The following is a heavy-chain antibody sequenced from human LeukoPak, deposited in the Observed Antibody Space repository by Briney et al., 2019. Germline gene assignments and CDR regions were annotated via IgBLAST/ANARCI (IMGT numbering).Heavy chain of an antibody. Sequence: ASVKVSCKASGYTFTSYDINWARQATGQGLEWMGWMNPNSGNTGYAQKFQGRVTITRNTSISTAYMELSSLRSEDTAVYYCARGPWAGTIDAENWFDPWGQGTLVTVSS. V-gene: IGHV1-8*03. D-gene: IGHD1-7*01. CDR2: MNPNSGNT. CDR1: GYTFTSYD. CDR3: ARGPWAGTIDAENWFDP. J-gene: IGHJ5*02.